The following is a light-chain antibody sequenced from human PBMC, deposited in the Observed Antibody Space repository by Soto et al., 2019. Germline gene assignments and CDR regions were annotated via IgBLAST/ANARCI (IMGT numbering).Light chain of an antibody. CDR3: SSYTSSSTLGGV. Sequence: QSALTQPASVSGSPGQSITISCTGTSSDVGGYNYVSWYQQHPGKAPKLMIYDVSNRPSGVSNRFSGSKSGNTASLTISGLQAEDEADYYCSSYTSSSTLGGVFXTGTKVTVL. J-gene: IGLJ1*01. CDR1: SSDVGGYNY. V-gene: IGLV2-14*01. CDR2: DVS.